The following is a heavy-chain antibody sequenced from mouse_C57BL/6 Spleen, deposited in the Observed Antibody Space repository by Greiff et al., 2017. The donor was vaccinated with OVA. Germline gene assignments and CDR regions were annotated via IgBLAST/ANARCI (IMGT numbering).Heavy chain of an antibody. CDR3: AIYYSNFAWFAY. CDR2: IHPNSGST. J-gene: IGHJ3*01. Sequence: QVQLQQPGAELVKPGASVKLSCKASGYTFTSYWMHWVKQRPGQGLEWIGMIHPNSGSTNYNEKFKSKATLTVDKSSSTAYMQLSSLTSEDSAVYYCAIYYSNFAWFAYWGQGTLVTFSA. D-gene: IGHD2-5*01. CDR1: GYTFTSYW. V-gene: IGHV1-64*01.